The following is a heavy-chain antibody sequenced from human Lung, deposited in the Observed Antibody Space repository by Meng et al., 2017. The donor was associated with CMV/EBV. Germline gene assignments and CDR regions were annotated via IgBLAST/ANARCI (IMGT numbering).Heavy chain of an antibody. CDR1: GYTFTTYY. V-gene: IGHV1-46*01. D-gene: IGHD3-9*01. CDR2: INPRHGGT. J-gene: IGHJ5*02. Sequence: ASVXVSCKTSGYTFTTYYIHWVRQAPGQGLEWMGIINPRHGGTAYAHTFQGRVTMTRDTSTSTVYMELSSLRSEDTAVYYCARARYFDWLGFDPWGQGTLVTVSS. CDR3: ARARYFDWLGFDP.